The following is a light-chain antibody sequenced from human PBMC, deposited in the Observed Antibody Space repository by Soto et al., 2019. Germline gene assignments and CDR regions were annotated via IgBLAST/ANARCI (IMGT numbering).Light chain of an antibody. J-gene: IGKJ4*01. CDR2: GAS. CDR1: QSVSTK. CDR3: QQYSSWPLT. V-gene: IGKV3-15*01. Sequence: EIVMTQSPATLSVSPGERATLSCRATQSVSTKLAWYQQKPGQAPRLLIYGASTGATVIPARFSGIGSGTEFTLIISRLQSEDFAVYYCQQYSSWPLTFGGGTKVEIK.